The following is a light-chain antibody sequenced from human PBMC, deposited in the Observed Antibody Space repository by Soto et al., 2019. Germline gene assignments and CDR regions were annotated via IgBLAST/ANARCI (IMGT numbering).Light chain of an antibody. J-gene: IGKJ4*01. V-gene: IGKV3-20*01. CDR2: GAS. CDR3: QQYNNWPPLT. Sequence: EIVLTQSPGTLSLSQGERATLSCRAIQSVTSTSLAWYQQKPGQAPRLLIYGASSRATGIPDRFSGSGSGTDFTLTISSLEPEDFAVYYCQQYNNWPPLTFGGGTKVDIK. CDR1: QSVTSTS.